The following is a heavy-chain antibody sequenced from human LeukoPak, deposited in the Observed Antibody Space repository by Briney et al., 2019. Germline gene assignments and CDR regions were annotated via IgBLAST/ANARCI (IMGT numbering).Heavy chain of an antibody. V-gene: IGHV3-48*01. CDR3: ARAVYAY. Sequence: GSLRLSCSASGFTFSVYGMNWVRQAPGKGLEWISHISSSSDTVYYADSVKGRLTISRDNAKNSLYLQMNSLRVEDTTVYYCARAVYAYWGQGTLVTVSS. CDR2: ISSSSDTV. D-gene: IGHD3-16*01. CDR1: GFTFSVYG. J-gene: IGHJ4*02.